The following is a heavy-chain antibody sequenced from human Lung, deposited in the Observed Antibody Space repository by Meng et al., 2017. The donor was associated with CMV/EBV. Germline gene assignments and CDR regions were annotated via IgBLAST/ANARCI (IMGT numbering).Heavy chain of an antibody. J-gene: IGHJ4*02. CDR1: GFTFSDYS. CDR2: ISSGSGYI. V-gene: IGHV3-21*06. Sequence: GESLKISCAASGFTFSDYSMNWVRQAPGKGLEWVSSISSGSGYIYYADSVRGRFTISRDNAKNSLYLQMNSLRAEDTAVYFCARGWDIVLVPAAPDLAYWGQGTLVTVSS. CDR3: ARGWDIVLVPAAPDLAY. D-gene: IGHD2-2*01.